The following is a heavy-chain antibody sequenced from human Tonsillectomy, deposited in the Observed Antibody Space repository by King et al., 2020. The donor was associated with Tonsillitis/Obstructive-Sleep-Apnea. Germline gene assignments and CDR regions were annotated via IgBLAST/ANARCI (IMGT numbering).Heavy chain of an antibody. J-gene: IGHJ4*02. CDR1: GFTFDDYA. D-gene: IGHD2-21*01. V-gene: IGHV3-43*02. CDR2: ISGDGGSK. Sequence: QLVQSGGGVVQPGGSLRLSCAASGFTFDDYAMHWVRQAPGKGLEWVALISGDGGSKYYADSVKGRFTISRDNSKNSLYLQMNSLRTEDTALYYCAKVSGGYLFLYYCGEGTLVTVSS. CDR3: AKVSGGYLFLYY.